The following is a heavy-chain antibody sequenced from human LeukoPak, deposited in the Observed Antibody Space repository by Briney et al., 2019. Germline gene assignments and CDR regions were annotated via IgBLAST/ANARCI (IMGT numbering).Heavy chain of an antibody. D-gene: IGHD2-21*01. CDR1: GFTFSDYS. J-gene: IGHJ4*02. CDR2: IGIGTGAT. CDR3: ARDRSYSFDY. Sequence: GRSLRLSCAASGFTFSDYSMNWVRQAPGKGLEWVSYIGIGTGATRYADSVKGRFTIPRDEAENSLYLQMDSLRDEDTAVYFCARDRSYSFDYWGQGTLVTVSS. V-gene: IGHV3-48*02.